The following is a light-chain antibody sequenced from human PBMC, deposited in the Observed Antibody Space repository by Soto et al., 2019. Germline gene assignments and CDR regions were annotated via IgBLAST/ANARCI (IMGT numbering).Light chain of an antibody. CDR1: QSVSSN. Sequence: EIVMTQSPATLSVSPGERATLSCRASQSVSSNLAWYQQKPGQAPRLLIYGASTRATGIPARFSGSRSGTEFTLTISSLQSEDFAVYYCQQYNNWPVTFGQGTKLEIQ. V-gene: IGKV3-15*01. CDR3: QQYNNWPVT. J-gene: IGKJ2*01. CDR2: GAS.